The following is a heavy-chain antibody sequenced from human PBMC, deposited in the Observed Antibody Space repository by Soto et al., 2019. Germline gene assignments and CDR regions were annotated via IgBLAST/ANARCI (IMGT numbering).Heavy chain of an antibody. CDR3: ASERRIQLSYGMDV. J-gene: IGHJ6*02. CDR2: IYYSGST. Sequence: SETLSLTCTVSGGSVSSGSYYWSWIRQPPGKGLEWIGYIYYSGSTNYNPSLKSRVTISVDTSKNQFSLKLSSVTAADTAVYYCASERRIQLSYGMDVWGQGTTVTVSS. V-gene: IGHV4-61*01. CDR1: GGSVSSGSYY. D-gene: IGHD5-18*01.